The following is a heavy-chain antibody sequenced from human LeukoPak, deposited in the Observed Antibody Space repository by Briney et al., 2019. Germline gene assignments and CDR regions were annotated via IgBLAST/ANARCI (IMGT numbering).Heavy chain of an antibody. Sequence: GGSLRLSCAASGFTFDDYAMHWVRQAPGKGLEWVSGISWNSGSIGYADSVKGRFTISRDNAKNSLYLQMNSLRAEDTALYYCAKDLSSSWLTYYYYYGMDVWGQGTTVTVSS. CDR2: ISWNSGSI. J-gene: IGHJ6*02. CDR1: GFTFDDYA. V-gene: IGHV3-9*01. D-gene: IGHD6-13*01. CDR3: AKDLSSSWLTYYYYYGMDV.